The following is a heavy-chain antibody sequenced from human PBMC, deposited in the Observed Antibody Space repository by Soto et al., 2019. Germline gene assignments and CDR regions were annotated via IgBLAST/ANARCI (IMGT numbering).Heavy chain of an antibody. J-gene: IGHJ6*02. Sequence: SVKVSCKASGVTFNSYTISWVRQAPGQGLEWMGGIIPIFATPKYAQKFQGRVTITADESTSTTYMGLSSLRSEDTAVFYCAGTSWHYYYGMDVWGQGTTVTVSS. CDR1: GVTFNSYT. D-gene: IGHD6-13*01. V-gene: IGHV1-69*13. CDR3: AGTSWHYYYGMDV. CDR2: IIPIFATP.